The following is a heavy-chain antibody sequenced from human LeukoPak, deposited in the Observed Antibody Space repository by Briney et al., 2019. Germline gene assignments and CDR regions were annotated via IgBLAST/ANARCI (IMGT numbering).Heavy chain of an antibody. D-gene: IGHD2-15*01. Sequence: GGSLRLSCAASGFTFSDYTMNWVRQAPGKGLEWVSSISSSSTYTYYADSVKGRFTISRDNAKDSLCLQMNSLSAEDTAVYYCARATCIGGSYDYYFDYWGQGTLVTVSS. J-gene: IGHJ4*02. V-gene: IGHV3-21*01. CDR1: GFTFSDYT. CDR2: ISSSSTYT. CDR3: ARATCIGGSYDYYFDY.